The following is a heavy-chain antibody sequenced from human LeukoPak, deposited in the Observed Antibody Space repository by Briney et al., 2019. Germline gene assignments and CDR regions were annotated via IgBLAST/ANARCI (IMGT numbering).Heavy chain of an antibody. V-gene: IGHV1-18*01. J-gene: IGHJ4*02. CDR1: GYTFTSYG. CDR2: ICAYNGNT. CDR3: AREFGHPDY. D-gene: IGHD3-16*01. Sequence: VASVKVSCKASGYTFTSYGISWVRQAPGQGVEGMGWICAYNGNTNYAQKLQGRVTMTTDTSTSTAYMDLSSLRSDDTAVYYCAREFGHPDYWGQGTLVTVSS.